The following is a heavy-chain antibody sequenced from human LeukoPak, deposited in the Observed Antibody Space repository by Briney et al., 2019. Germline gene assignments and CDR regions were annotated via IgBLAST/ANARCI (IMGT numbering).Heavy chain of an antibody. CDR1: GGSFSGYY. CDR2: INHSGST. CDR3: ARAAIVALGY. V-gene: IGHV4-34*01. Sequence: SETLSLTCAVYGGSFSGYYWSWIRQPPGEGLEWIGEINHSGSTNYNPSLKSRVTISVDTSKNQFSLKLSSVTAADTAVYYCARAAIVALGYWGQGTLVTVSS. D-gene: IGHD3-22*01. J-gene: IGHJ4*02.